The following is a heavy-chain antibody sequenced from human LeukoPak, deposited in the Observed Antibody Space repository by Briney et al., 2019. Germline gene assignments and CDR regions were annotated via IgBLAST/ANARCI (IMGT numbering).Heavy chain of an antibody. D-gene: IGHD2/OR15-2a*01. Sequence: PSETLSLTCAVSGASITTKTYYWGWIRLPPGRRLEWIGNIDSSGSTTYNPSLKSRVTMSVDSSKNQFSLSLTSVTAADTAVYFCAILPLIWGQGTMVTVSS. CDR1: GASITTKTYY. V-gene: IGHV4-39*01. CDR2: IDSSGST. J-gene: IGHJ3*01. CDR3: AILPLI.